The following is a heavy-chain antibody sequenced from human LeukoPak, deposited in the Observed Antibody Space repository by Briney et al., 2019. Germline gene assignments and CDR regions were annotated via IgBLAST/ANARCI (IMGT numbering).Heavy chain of an antibody. CDR1: GYTFTSYG. D-gene: IGHD3-3*01. Sequence: ASVKVSCKASGYTFTSYGISWVRQAPGQGLEWMGWISAYNGNTNYAQKLQGRVTMTTDTSTSTAYMELRSLRSDDTAVYYCARSAAYDFWSGYSHNWFDPWGQGTLVTVSS. CDR3: ARSAAYDFWSGYSHNWFDP. J-gene: IGHJ5*02. V-gene: IGHV1-18*01. CDR2: ISAYNGNT.